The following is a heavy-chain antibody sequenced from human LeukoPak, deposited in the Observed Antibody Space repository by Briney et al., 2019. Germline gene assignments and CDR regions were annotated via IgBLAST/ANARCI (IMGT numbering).Heavy chain of an antibody. J-gene: IGHJ4*02. V-gene: IGHV3-23*01. D-gene: IGHD3-16*01. CDR2: ITGSGGST. CDR3: ATRPPSETYYGVLDY. CDR1: GLAFSSHA. Sequence: GGSLRLSCEASGLAFSSHAMTWVRQAPGKGLEWVSGITGSGGSTYHAESVKGRFTISRDNSKNTLYLQMNSLRAEDTAVYYCATRPPSETYYGVLDYWGQGTLVTVSS.